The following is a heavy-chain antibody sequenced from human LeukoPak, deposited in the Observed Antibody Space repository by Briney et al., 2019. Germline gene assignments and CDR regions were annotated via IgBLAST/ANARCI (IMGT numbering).Heavy chain of an antibody. Sequence: SETLSLTCTVSGGSINSNYWSWIRQSPGKGLEWIGYIYYSGSTNYNPSLKSRVTISVDTSKNQFSLKLSSVTDADTAVYYCAKHLTNAYYDMIWFEPWGQGTLVTVSS. CDR2: IYYSGST. J-gene: IGHJ5*02. D-gene: IGHD3-22*01. CDR3: AKHLTNAYYDMIWFEP. CDR1: GGSINSNY. V-gene: IGHV4-59*01.